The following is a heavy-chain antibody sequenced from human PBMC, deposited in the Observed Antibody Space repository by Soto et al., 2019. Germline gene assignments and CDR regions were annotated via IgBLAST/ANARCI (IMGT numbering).Heavy chain of an antibody. CDR3: ARLAPEAVVVVAANRFDP. CDR1: GGSISSSSYY. J-gene: IGHJ5*01. D-gene: IGHD2-15*01. Sequence: SETLSLTCTVSGGSISSSSYYWGWIRQPPGKGLEWIGSIYYSGNTYYNPSVKSRVTISVDTSKNRFSLKLSSVTAADTAVYYCARLAPEAVVVVAANRFDPWGQGTLVTVSS. CDR2: IYYSGNT. V-gene: IGHV4-39*01.